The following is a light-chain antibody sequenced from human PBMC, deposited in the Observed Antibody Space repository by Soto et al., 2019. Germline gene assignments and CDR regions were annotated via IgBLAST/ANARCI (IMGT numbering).Light chain of an antibody. CDR3: SSYAGINNLGV. CDR1: SSDVGGYKY. Sequence: QSALTQPPSATGSPGQSVTISCTGTSSDVGGYKYVSWYQQHPGKAPKLMIFEVNKRPSGVPDRFSGSKSGNTASLTVSGLQAEDVAHYYCSSYAGINNLGVFGTGTKLTVL. J-gene: IGLJ1*01. CDR2: EVN. V-gene: IGLV2-8*01.